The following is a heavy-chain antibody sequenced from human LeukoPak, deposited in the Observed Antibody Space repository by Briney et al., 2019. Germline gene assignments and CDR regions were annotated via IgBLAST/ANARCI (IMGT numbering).Heavy chain of an antibody. V-gene: IGHV3-30-3*01. CDR2: ISFDGTNK. Sequence: PGRSLRLSCAASRFTFSNFAMHWVRQAPGKGLEWVAVISFDGTNKYYADSVKGRFTISRDNSKNTLYPQMNSLTAGDTAVYYCARSKYTSGADAEYFQYWGQGTLVTVSS. D-gene: IGHD6-19*01. CDR1: RFTFSNFA. CDR3: ARSKYTSGADAEYFQY. J-gene: IGHJ1*01.